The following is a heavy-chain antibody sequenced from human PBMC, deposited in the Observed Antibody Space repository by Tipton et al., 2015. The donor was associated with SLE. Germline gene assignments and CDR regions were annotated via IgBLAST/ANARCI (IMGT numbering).Heavy chain of an antibody. J-gene: IGHJ4*02. V-gene: IGHV3-7*01. CDR3: GREIPAGATALDY. CDR2: IKEDGTKR. D-gene: IGHD1-26*01. CDR1: GFTFGSYW. Sequence: GSLRLSCEPSGFTFGSYWMSWVRLALGKGLEWVANIKEDGTKRYHLDSVEGRFSISRDKAKHSLYLQMNNLRADDTALYYCGREIPAGATALDYGGQGTLVTVSS.